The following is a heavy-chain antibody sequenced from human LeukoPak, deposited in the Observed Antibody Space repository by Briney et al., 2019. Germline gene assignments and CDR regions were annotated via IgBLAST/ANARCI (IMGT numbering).Heavy chain of an antibody. CDR3: ARERINAFDI. CDR1: GGSISSYY. CDR2: IYYSGST. Sequence: NPSETLSLTCTVSGGSISSYYWSWIRQPPGEGLEWIGYIYYSGSTNYNPSLKSRVTISVDTSKNQFSLKLSSVTAADTAVYYCARERINAFDIWGQGTMVTVSS. V-gene: IGHV4-59*01. J-gene: IGHJ3*02.